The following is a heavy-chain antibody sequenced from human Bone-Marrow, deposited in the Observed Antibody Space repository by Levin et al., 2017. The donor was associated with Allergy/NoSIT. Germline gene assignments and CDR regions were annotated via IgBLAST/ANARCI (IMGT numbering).Heavy chain of an antibody. Sequence: GESLKISCAASGFTFDDYTMHWVRQAPGKGLEWVSLISWDGGSTYYADSVKGRFTISRDNSKNSLYLQMNSLRTEDTALYYCAKGAGIAARLSFDYWGQGTLVTVSS. V-gene: IGHV3-43*01. J-gene: IGHJ4*02. D-gene: IGHD6-6*01. CDR1: GFTFDDYT. CDR2: ISWDGGST. CDR3: AKGAGIAARLSFDY.